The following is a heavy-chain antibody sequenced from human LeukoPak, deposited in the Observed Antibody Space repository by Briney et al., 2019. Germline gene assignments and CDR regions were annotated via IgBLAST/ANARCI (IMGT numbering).Heavy chain of an antibody. CDR1: GYTFSGTGWY. CDR2: IHPNNGDT. CDR3: ERDGPAQMVDLDY. J-gene: IGHJ4*02. V-gene: IGHV1-2*02. D-gene: IGHD3-10*01. Sequence: GDSVKVSCKASGYTFSGTGWYLYWLRQAPRQGLECMGWIHPNNGDTAYAQKFEGRVAMTRDTSISTAYMELRRLRPDDTAVYFCERDGPAQMVDLDYWGQGTLVTVSS.